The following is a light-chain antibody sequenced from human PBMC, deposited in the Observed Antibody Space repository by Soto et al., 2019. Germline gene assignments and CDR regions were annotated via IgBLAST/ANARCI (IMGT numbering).Light chain of an antibody. CDR2: GAY. CDR1: QSISGA. CDR3: KQYNNWPWT. Sequence: EIVMTQSPATLSVSPGGRATLSCRASQSISGALAWYQQKPGQAPRLLIYGAYTRATSFPARFSGSGSGTDFTLTIRSLQSEDFAVYYCKQYNNWPWTFGQGTKVDIK. J-gene: IGKJ1*01. V-gene: IGKV3-15*01.